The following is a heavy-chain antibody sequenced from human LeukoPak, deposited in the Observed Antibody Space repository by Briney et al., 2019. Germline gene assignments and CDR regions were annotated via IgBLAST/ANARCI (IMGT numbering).Heavy chain of an antibody. V-gene: IGHV4-61*02. D-gene: IGHD5-12*01. CDR3: ARWGYSGYDLSLSWFDP. CDR2: IYTSGST. CDR1: GGSISSGSYY. J-gene: IGHJ5*02. Sequence: SQTLSLTCTVSGGSISSGSYYWSWIRQPAGKGLEWIGRIYTSGSTNYNPSLKSRVTISVDTSKNQFSLKLGSVTAADTAVYYCARWGYSGYDLSLSWFDPWGQGTLVTVSS.